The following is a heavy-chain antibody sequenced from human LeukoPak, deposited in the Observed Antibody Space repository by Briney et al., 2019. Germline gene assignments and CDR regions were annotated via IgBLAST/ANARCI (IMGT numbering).Heavy chain of an antibody. J-gene: IGHJ4*02. CDR1: GFIFSSYW. V-gene: IGHV3-74*01. CDR2: INSDGSST. Sequence: GGSLRLSCAASGFIFSSYWMHWVRQAPGKGLVWVSRINSDGSSTSYADSVKGRFTISRDNAKNTLYLQMNSLRAEDTAVYFCARDRGYDFGTDYWGQRTLVTVSS. CDR3: ARDRGYDFGTDY. D-gene: IGHD3/OR15-3a*01.